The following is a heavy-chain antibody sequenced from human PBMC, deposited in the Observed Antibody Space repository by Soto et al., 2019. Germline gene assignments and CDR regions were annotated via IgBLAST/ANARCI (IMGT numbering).Heavy chain of an antibody. CDR2: ISSSSSNI. CDR3: ARGGAARPDY. V-gene: IGHV3-48*02. D-gene: IGHD6-6*01. CDR1: GFTFSNYG. J-gene: IGHJ4*02. Sequence: EVPLVESGGGLVQLGGSLRLSCAASGFTFSNYGMNWVRQAPGKGPEWVSYISSSSSNINYANSVKGRFTISRDNAKNSLYLQMNSLRDEDTAVYYCARGGAARPDYWGQGTLVTVSS.